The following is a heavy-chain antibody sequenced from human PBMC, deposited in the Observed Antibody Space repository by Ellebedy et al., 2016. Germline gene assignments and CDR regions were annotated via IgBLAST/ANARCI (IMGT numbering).Heavy chain of an antibody. Sequence: ASVKVSCXASGYTFTGYYMHWVRQAPGQGLEWMGWINPNSGGTNYAQKFQGRVTMTRDTSISTAYMELSRLRSDDTAVYYCAREVGSGWSYYYYGMDVWGQGTTVTVSS. V-gene: IGHV1-2*02. D-gene: IGHD6-19*01. CDR3: AREVGSGWSYYYYGMDV. CDR1: GYTFTGYY. CDR2: INPNSGGT. J-gene: IGHJ6*02.